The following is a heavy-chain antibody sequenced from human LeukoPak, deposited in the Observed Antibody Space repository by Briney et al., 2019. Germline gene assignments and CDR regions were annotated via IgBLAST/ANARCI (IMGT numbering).Heavy chain of an antibody. CDR1: GGPFSGYY. CDR3: ASLTVTRPQGY. V-gene: IGHV4-34*01. J-gene: IGHJ4*02. CDR2: INHSGST. D-gene: IGHD4-17*01. Sequence: PSETLSLTCAVYGGPFSGYYWSWIRQPPGKGLEWIGEINHSGSTNYNPSLKSRVTISVHTSKNQFSLKLSSVTAADTAVYYCASLTVTRPQGYWGQGTLVTVSS.